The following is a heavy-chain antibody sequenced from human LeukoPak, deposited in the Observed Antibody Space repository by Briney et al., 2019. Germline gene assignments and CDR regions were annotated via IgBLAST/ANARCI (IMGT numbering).Heavy chain of an antibody. J-gene: IGHJ4*02. CDR2: MNPNSGNT. CDR1: GYTFTSYD. CDR3: ASPYGYDTPSVGDY. D-gene: IGHD5-12*01. V-gene: IGHV1-8*01. Sequence: ASVKVSCKASGYTFTSYDINWVRQATGQGLEWMGWMNPNSGNTGYAQKFQGRVTMTRDTSISTAYMELSRLRSDDTAVYYCASPYGYDTPSVGDYWGQGTLVTVSS.